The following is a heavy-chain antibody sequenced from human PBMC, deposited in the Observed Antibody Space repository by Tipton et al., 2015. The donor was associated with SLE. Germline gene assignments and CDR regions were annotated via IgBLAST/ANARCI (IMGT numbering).Heavy chain of an antibody. CDR3: AKASATNDNGDFYNDSVDT. CDR1: GFTFSSYG. Sequence: SLRLSCAASGFTFSSYGMHWVRQAPGKGLEWVAVIWYDGSNKYYADSVKGRFTISRDNSKNTLYLQMNSLRAEDTSVYYCAKASATNDNGDFYNDSVDTWGQGTMVTVSS. V-gene: IGHV3-33*06. CDR2: IWYDGSNK. J-gene: IGHJ3*02. D-gene: IGHD4-17*01.